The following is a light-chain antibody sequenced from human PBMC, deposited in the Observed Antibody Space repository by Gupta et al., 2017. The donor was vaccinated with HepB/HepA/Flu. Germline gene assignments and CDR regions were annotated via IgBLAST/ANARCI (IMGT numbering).Light chain of an antibody. CDR1: QSVTSN. V-gene: IGKV3-15*01. Sequence: EIVMTQSPATLSVSPGERATLSCRASQSVTSNLAWYQKKPGQAPRLLMYRASTRATGIPARFSGSGSGTEFTLTISSLQSEDFAVYYCQQDNNWHRTFGQGTKVDIK. J-gene: IGKJ1*01. CDR2: RAS. CDR3: QQDNNWHRT.